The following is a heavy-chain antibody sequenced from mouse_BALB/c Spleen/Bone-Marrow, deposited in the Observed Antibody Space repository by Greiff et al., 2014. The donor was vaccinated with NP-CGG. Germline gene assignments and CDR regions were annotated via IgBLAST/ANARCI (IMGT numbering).Heavy chain of an antibody. J-gene: IGHJ4*01. V-gene: IGHV1-82*01. Sequence: VQLQQSGPELVKPGASVKISCTGSGYAFSSSWMNWVKQRPGQGLEWIGRIYPGDGDTNSNGRFKGKATLTADRSSNKAYMQLSSLTSVDSAVYFCARSAYYGSSYGAMDYWGQGTSVTVSS. CDR2: IYPGDGDT. D-gene: IGHD1-1*01. CDR3: ARSAYYGSSYGAMDY. CDR1: GYAFSSSW.